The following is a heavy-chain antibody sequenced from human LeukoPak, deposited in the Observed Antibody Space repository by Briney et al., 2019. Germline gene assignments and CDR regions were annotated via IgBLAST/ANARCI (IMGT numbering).Heavy chain of an antibody. V-gene: IGHV1-8*02. D-gene: IGHD3-10*01. CDR1: GYTSTGYY. CDR3: ARGVLGVY. J-gene: IGHJ4*02. CDR2: INPNSGNT. Sequence: GASVKVSCKASGYTSTGYYMHWVRQAPGQGLEWMGWINPNSGNTGYVQKFQGRVTMTRNTSISTAYMELSSLRSEDTAVYYCARGVLGVYWGQGTLVTVSS.